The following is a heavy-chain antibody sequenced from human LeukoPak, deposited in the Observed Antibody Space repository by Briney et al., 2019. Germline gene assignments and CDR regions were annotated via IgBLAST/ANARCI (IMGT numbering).Heavy chain of an antibody. CDR3: ARVGDHFHWYLDL. D-gene: IGHD3-10*01. CDR2: LYSGSDT. Sequence: GGSLRLSCAASGFTVSTNYMNWVRQAPGKGLEWVSILYSGSDTYYADSVKGRFTISRDSSKNILSLQMDNLRAEDTAVYYCARVGDHFHWYLDLWGRGTLVTVSS. V-gene: IGHV3-53*01. CDR1: GFTVSTNY. J-gene: IGHJ2*01.